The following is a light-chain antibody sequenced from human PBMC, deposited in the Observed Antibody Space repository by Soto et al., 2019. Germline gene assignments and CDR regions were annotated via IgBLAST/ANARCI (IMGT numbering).Light chain of an antibody. Sequence: EMVMTQSPGTLSVSPGERATLSCRAIQSISTNLAWYQQKPGQAPRLLIYGASTRATDIPARFSGSGSGTEFTLAISSLQSEDSAVYYCQQYHYQGTFGQGTKVDIK. CDR2: GAS. J-gene: IGKJ1*01. CDR1: QSISTN. V-gene: IGKV3-15*01. CDR3: QQYHYQGT.